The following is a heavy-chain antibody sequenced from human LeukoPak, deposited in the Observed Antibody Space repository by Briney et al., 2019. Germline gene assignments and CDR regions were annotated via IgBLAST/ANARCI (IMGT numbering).Heavy chain of an antibody. D-gene: IGHD7-27*01. CDR1: GGSISSSSYY. V-gene: IGHV4-39*07. J-gene: IGHJ4*02. CDR2: INYSGST. Sequence: SETLSLTCTVSGGSISSSSYYWGWIRQPPGKGLAWIGSINYSGSTYYNPSLKSRVTISVDTSKNQFSLKLSSVTAADTAVYYCARVGTGTLEYWGQGTLVTVSS. CDR3: ARVGTGTLEY.